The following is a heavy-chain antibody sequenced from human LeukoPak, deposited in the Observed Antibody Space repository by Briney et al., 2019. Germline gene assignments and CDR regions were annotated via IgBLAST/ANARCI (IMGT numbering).Heavy chain of an antibody. V-gene: IGHV3-66*01. J-gene: IGHJ6*02. Sequence: PGGSLRLSCAASGFTVSSNYTSWVRQAPGKGLEWVSVIYSGGSTYYADSVKGRFTISRDNSKNTLYLQMNSLRAEDTAVYYCARKPYGSGSYYKAPYYYYGMDVWGQGTTVTVSS. CDR2: IYSGGST. CDR3: ARKPYGSGSYYKAPYYYYGMDV. CDR1: GFTVSSNY. D-gene: IGHD3-10*01.